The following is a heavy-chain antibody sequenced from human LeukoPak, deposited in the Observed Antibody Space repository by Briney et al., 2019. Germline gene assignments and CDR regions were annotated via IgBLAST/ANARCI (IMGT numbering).Heavy chain of an antibody. CDR1: GFTFSSYA. CDR3: AKLRWWSAFDI. D-gene: IGHD2-21*01. J-gene: IGHJ3*02. CDR2: ISYDGSNK. V-gene: IGHV3-30-3*02. Sequence: GGSLRLSCAASGFTFSSYAMSWVRQAPGKGLEWVAVISYDGSNKYYADSVKGRFTISRDNSKNTLYLQMNSLRAEDTAVYYCAKLRWWSAFDIWGQGTMVTVSS.